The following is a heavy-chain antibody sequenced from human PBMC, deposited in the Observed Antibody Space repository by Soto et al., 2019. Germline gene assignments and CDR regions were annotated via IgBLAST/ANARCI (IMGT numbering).Heavy chain of an antibody. CDR3: AREVPSRYFDL. J-gene: IGHJ2*01. Sequence: QVRLQQWGAGLLKPSETLPLTCAVYGGSFSDYYWSWILQPPGKGLEWIGEINHSGSTNYNPSLKSRVTISVDTSKNQFSLKLNSVTAADTAVYYCAREVPSRYFDLWGRGTPVNVSS. D-gene: IGHD3-10*01. V-gene: IGHV4-34*01. CDR1: GGSFSDYY. CDR2: INHSGST.